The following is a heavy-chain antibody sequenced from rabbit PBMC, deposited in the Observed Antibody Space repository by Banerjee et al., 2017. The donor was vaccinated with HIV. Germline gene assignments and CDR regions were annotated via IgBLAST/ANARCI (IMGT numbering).Heavy chain of an antibody. J-gene: IGHJ4*01. D-gene: IGHD4-1*01. Sequence: QEQLVESGGGLVQPGGSLKLSCKASGFDFSSYGVSWVRQAPGKGLEWIGYIDPVFGSTYYASWVNGRFTISSHNAQNTLYLQLNSLTAADTATYFCVREGTIVVAGVQGYYFNLRGPGTLVTVS. CDR1: GFDFSSYG. CDR2: IDPVFGST. V-gene: IGHV1S47*01. CDR3: VREGTIVVAGVQGYYFNL.